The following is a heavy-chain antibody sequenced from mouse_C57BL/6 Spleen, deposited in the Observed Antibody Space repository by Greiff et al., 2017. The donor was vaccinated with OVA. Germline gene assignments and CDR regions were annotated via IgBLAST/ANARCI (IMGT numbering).Heavy chain of an antibody. J-gene: IGHJ3*01. CDR2: IWTGGGT. Sequence: QVQLKESGPGLVAPSQSLSITCTVSGFSLTSYAIRWVRQPPGKGLEWLGVIWTGGGTNYNSALKSRQSISKDNSKNQVFLKMNSLQTDDPTRYYGARAYDYDVAWFAYWGQVTMVTVSA. D-gene: IGHD2-4*01. CDR1: GFSLTSYA. V-gene: IGHV2-9-1*01. CDR3: ARAYDYDVAWFAY.